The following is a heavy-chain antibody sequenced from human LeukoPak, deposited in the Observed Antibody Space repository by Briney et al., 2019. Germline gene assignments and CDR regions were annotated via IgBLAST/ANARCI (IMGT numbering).Heavy chain of an antibody. J-gene: IGHJ5*02. D-gene: IGHD4-17*01. V-gene: IGHV4-4*02. CDR1: GGSISSSNW. Sequence: SGTLSLTCAVSGGSISSSNWWSWVRQPPGKGLEWIGEIYHSGSTNYNPSLKSRVTISVDKSKNQFSLKLSSVTAADTAVYYCARHTVNNYNWFDPWGQGTLVTVSS. CDR3: ARHTVNNYNWFDP. CDR2: IYHSGST.